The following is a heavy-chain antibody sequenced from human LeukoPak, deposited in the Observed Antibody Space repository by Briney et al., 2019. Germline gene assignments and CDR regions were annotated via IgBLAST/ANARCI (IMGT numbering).Heavy chain of an antibody. V-gene: IGHV1-18*01. D-gene: IGHD3-3*01. Sequence: ASVKVSCKASGYTFTSYGISWVRQAPGQGLEWMGWISAYNGNTNYAQKLQGRVTMTTATSTSTAYMELRSLRSDDTAVYYCARDKVGIGVVIMSGFDPWGQGTLVTVSS. CDR1: GYTFTSYG. CDR3: ARDKVGIGVVIMSGFDP. CDR2: ISAYNGNT. J-gene: IGHJ5*02.